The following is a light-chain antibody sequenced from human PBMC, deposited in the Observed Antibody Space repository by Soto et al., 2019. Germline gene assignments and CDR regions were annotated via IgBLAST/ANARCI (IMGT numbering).Light chain of an antibody. CDR1: SSDVGGYNY. V-gene: IGLV2-14*01. CDR2: EVS. CDR3: SSYTSSSTLVV. J-gene: IGLJ2*01. Sequence: QSALTQPASVSGSPGQSITISCTGTSSDVGGYNYVSWYQHHPGKAPKLMIYEVSNRPSGVSNRFSGSKSGNTVSLTISGLQADDQADYHCSSYTSSSTLVVFGGGTKLTVL.